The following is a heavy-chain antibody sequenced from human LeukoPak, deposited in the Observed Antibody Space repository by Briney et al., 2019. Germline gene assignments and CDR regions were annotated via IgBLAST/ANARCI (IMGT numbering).Heavy chain of an antibody. CDR2: FSYNVHS. Sequence: SETLSLTCTVSGGSVSSSNYYWSWIRQPPGKGLEWVGFFSYNVHSDYNPSLKSRVTISVDTSKNQFSLRVSSVTAADTAIYYCARVSVAGTGPDYWGQGTLGTVSS. J-gene: IGHJ4*02. CDR1: GGSVSSSNYY. CDR3: ARVSVAGTGPDY. V-gene: IGHV4-61*01. D-gene: IGHD6-13*01.